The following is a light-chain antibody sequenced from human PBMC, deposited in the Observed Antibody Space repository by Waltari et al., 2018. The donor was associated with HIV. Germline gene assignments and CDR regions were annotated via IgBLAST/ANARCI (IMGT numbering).Light chain of an antibody. J-gene: IGKJ3*01. CDR3: QQYNNWLLFT. Sequence: SVSPGERATLSCRASQSVSSNLAWYQQKPGQAPRLLIYGASTRATGIPARFSGSGSGTEFTLTISSLQSEDFAVYYCQQYNNWLLFTFGPGTKVDIK. V-gene: IGKV3-15*01. CDR1: QSVSSN. CDR2: GAS.